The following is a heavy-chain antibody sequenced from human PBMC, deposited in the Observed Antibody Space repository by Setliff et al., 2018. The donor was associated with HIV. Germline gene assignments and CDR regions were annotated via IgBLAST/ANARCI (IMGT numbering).Heavy chain of an antibody. D-gene: IGHD3-22*01. Sequence: SETLSLTCTASGGSISSGSYYWSWIRQPAGKGLEWIGRIYTSGSTNYNPFLKSLVTISVDTSKNQFSLKWRSVTAAYTAVYYCARETYYYDNPQYYYYYMDVWCKGTTVTVSS. J-gene: IGHJ6*03. CDR1: GGSISSGSYY. CDR3: ARETYYYDNPQYYYYYMDV. V-gene: IGHV4-61*02. CDR2: IYTSGST.